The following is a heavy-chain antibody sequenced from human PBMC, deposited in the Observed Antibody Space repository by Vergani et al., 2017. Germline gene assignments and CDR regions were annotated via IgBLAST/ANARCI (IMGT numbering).Heavy chain of an antibody. CDR3: ARAARIVGATRGAFDS. CDR2: IYYSGST. V-gene: IGHV4-59*01. Sequence: QVQLQESGPGLVKPSETLSLTCTVSGGSLSSYYWSWIRQPPGKGLEWIGYIYYSGSTNYNPSLKSRVTISVDTSKNQFSLKLSSVTAADTAVYYWARAARIVGATRGAFDSWGQGTMVTVSS. J-gene: IGHJ3*02. D-gene: IGHD1-26*01. CDR1: GGSLSSYY.